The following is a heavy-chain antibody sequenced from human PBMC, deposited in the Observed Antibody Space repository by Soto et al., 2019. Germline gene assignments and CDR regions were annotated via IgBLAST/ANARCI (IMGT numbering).Heavy chain of an antibody. V-gene: IGHV3-53*01. J-gene: IGHJ4*02. CDR2: IYSGGYT. Sequence: EVQLVESGGGLIQPGGSLRLSCAVSGFTVSNNYMSWVRQAPGKGLEGVSVIYSGGYTAYGDSVKGRFTISRDNSKNTLFQQSNSRGADGPAVFFCASQPGGGGYWGQGTLVTVSS. D-gene: IGHD3-10*01. CDR3: ASQPGGGGY. CDR1: GFTVSNNY.